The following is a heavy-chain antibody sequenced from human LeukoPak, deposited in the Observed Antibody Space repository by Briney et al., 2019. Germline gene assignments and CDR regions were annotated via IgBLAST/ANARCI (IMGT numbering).Heavy chain of an antibody. CDR3: AKTLTMIVVRSATGLDY. D-gene: IGHD3-22*01. Sequence: PGGSLRLSCAASGFTFDDYAMHWVRQAPGKGLEWVSAISGSGGSTYYADSVKGRFTISRDNSKNTLYLQMNSLRAEDTAVYYCAKTLTMIVVRSATGLDYWGQGTLVTVSS. CDR1: GFTFDDYA. J-gene: IGHJ4*02. V-gene: IGHV3-23*01. CDR2: ISGSGGST.